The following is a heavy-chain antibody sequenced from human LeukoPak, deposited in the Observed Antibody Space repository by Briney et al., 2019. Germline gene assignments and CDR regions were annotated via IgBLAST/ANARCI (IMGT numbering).Heavy chain of an antibody. CDR2: IYTSGST. V-gene: IGHV4-61*02. Sequence: SQTLSLTCTVSGGSISSGSYYWSWIRQPAGKGLEWIGRIYTSGSTNYNPSLKSRVTISVDTSKNQFSLKLSSVTAADTAVYYCAREDVYYYDSSGYSATGVDYRGQGTLVTVSS. D-gene: IGHD3-22*01. CDR3: AREDVYYYDSSGYSATGVDY. J-gene: IGHJ4*02. CDR1: GGSISSGSYY.